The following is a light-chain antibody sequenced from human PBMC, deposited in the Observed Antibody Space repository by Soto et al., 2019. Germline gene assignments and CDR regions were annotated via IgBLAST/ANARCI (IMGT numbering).Light chain of an antibody. CDR3: QHTFGMFPWT. CDR2: AAS. Sequence: DIQMAQSPSSLSASVGDRITITCRASQNIRDSLNWYQHKPGMAPQLMIFAASNLHSGVPSRFSVSGSGTEFTLTISSLQPEDFATYYCQHTFGMFPWTFGQGTKVELK. CDR1: QNIRDS. V-gene: IGKV1-39*01. J-gene: IGKJ1*01.